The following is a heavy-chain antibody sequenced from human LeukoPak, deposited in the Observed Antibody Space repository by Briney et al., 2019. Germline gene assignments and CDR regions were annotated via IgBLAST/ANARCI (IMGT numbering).Heavy chain of an antibody. J-gene: IGHJ6*03. CDR1: GFTFSTYN. CDR2: ITSSSSYV. CDR3: ARYSQTVTRYYYYYYMDV. D-gene: IGHD4-17*01. V-gene: IGHV3-21*01. Sequence: PGVSLRLSCEASGFTFSTYNMNWVRQAPGKRLEWVSSITSSSSYVFYADSVKGRFTISRDNAKNSLYLQMNSLRAEDTAVYYCARYSQTVTRYYYYYYMDVWGKGTTVTISS.